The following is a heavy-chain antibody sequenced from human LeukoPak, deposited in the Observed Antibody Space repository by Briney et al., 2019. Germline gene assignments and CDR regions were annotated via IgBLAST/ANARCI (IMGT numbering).Heavy chain of an antibody. CDR1: GGSISGYY. V-gene: IGHV4-59*01. J-gene: IGHJ4*02. Sequence: PSETLSLTCTLSGGSISGYYWSWIRQPPGKGLEWIEYIYYSGSTTYNPSLKSRVIISVDTSNNQFSLKLSSVTAADTAVYYCARAVNHGYSDYWGQGTLVTVSS. D-gene: IGHD3-22*01. CDR3: ARAVNHGYSDY. CDR2: IYYSGST.